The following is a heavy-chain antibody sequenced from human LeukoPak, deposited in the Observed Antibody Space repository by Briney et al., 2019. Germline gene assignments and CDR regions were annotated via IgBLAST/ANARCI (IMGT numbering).Heavy chain of an antibody. CDR1: GFTFSRYT. J-gene: IGHJ4*02. CDR3: ARDLPYDSLQFDY. V-gene: IGHV3-30*04. CDR2: LSYAGID. D-gene: IGHD3-22*01. Sequence: GGSLRLSCAASGFTFSRYTIHWVRQAPGKGLEWVAVLSYAGIDNYADSVKGRFTISRDNSKNTLYLQMNSLRAEDTAVYYCARDLPYDSLQFDYWGQGTLVTVSS.